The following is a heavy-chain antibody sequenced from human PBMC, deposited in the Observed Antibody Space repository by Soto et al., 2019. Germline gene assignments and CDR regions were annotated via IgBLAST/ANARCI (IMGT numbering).Heavy chain of an antibody. Sequence: QVQLQESGPGLVKPSETLSLTCTVSGGSISSYYWSWIRQPPGKGLEWIGYIYYSGSTNYNPSLKIRVTISVDTAKNQFSLKRSSVTAADTAVYYCARGQFGVVIMNNRNYYYYGMDVWGQGTTVTVSS. CDR1: GGSISSYY. CDR2: IYYSGST. CDR3: ARGQFGVVIMNNRNYYYYGMDV. V-gene: IGHV4-59*01. J-gene: IGHJ6*02. D-gene: IGHD3-3*01.